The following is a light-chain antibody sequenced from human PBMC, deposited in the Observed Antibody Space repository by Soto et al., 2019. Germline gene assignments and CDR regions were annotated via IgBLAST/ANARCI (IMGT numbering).Light chain of an antibody. CDR2: DVA. V-gene: IGLV2-11*01. CDR1: SSDVGSYNF. CDR3: CTFAGRYSYV. Sequence: QSVLTQPRSVSGSPGQSVTISCTGTSSDVGSYNFVSWHQQHPGKAPKLMIYDVAKRPSGVPDRFSGSKSGNTASLTISGLQAADEADYYCCTFAGRYSYVFGSGTKVTVL. J-gene: IGLJ1*01.